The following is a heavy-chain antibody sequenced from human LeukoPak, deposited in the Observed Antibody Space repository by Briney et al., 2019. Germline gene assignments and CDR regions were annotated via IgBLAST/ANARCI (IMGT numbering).Heavy chain of an antibody. CDR2: IKQDGGEK. J-gene: IGHJ4*02. CDR1: GFTFSSYW. Sequence: PGGSLRLSCAASGFTFSSYWMSWVRQAPGKGLEWVANIKQDGGEKYYVDSVKGRFTISRDNAKNSLFLQMNSLRVEDTAVYYCARGGSSSIPPYFDYWGQGALVTVSS. D-gene: IGHD6-13*01. V-gene: IGHV3-7*02. CDR3: ARGGSSSIPPYFDY.